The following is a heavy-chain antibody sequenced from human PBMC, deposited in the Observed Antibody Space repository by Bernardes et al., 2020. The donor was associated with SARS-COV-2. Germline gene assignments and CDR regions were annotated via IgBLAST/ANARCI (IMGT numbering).Heavy chain of an antibody. V-gene: IGHV1-18*01. J-gene: IGHJ6*02. D-gene: IGHD5-18*01. Sequence: ASVKVSCKASGYTFTSYGISWVRQAPGQGLEWMGWISAYNGNTNYAQKLQGRVTMTTDTSTSTAYMELRSLRSDDTAVYYCARGPAIQLWSFKPYYYYYGMDVWGQGTTVTVSS. CDR1: GYTFTSYG. CDR2: ISAYNGNT. CDR3: ARGPAIQLWSFKPYYYYYGMDV.